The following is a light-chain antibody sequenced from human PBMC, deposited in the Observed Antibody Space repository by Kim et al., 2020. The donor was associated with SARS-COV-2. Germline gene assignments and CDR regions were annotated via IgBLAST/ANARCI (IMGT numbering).Light chain of an antibody. CDR1: NIGSKN. CDR2: NDT. J-gene: IGLJ2*01. CDR3: QLWDSTVV. Sequence: VSVALGQTATITCGGNNIGSKNVHWLQQRPGQAPVLVIYNDTNRPSGVPERFSGSNSGNTATLTISSAQAGDEANYYCQLWDSTVVFGGGTQLTVL. V-gene: IGLV3-9*01.